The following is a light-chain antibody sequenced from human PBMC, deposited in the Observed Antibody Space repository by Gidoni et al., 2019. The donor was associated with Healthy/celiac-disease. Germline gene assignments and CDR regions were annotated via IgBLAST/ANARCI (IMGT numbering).Light chain of an antibody. CDR1: KLGDKY. J-gene: IGLJ2*01. V-gene: IGLV3-1*01. Sequence: SYELTQPTLVSVSPGQTASITCSGDKLGDKYACWYQQKPGQSPVLVIYQDSKRPSGIPERFSGSSSGNTATLTISGTHAMDEADYYCQACDSSTNVVFGGGTKLTVL. CDR3: QACDSSTNVV. CDR2: QDS.